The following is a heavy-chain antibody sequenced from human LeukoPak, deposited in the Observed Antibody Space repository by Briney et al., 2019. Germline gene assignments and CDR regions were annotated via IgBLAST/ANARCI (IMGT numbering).Heavy chain of an antibody. CDR1: GGSISTYY. D-gene: IGHD3-22*01. V-gene: IGHV4-59*01. CDR2: IYYSGST. J-gene: IGHJ4*02. CDR3: ARSFSPNYYDALDY. Sequence: SESLSLTCTVSGGSISTYYWSWIRQPPGKGLEWLAYIYYSGSTHYNPSLKSRVTISLDTSKNQFSLKLNSVTAADTAMYYCARSFSPNYYDALDYWGQGTLVSVSS.